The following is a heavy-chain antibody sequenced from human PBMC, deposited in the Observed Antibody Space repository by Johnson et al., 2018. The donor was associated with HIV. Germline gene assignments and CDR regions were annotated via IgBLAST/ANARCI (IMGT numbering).Heavy chain of an antibody. Sequence: VQLVESGGGLIQPGRSLRLSCTGSGVTFRKFAMGWVRRAPGKGLEWIGFITSTADGGTTQYAASVRGRFTISRDDSKNMLYLQMNSLKNEDTAVYYCATDVYPGPRYQLLHRGIWGHGTMITVSS. CDR2: ITSTADGGTT. J-gene: IGHJ3*02. CDR1: GVTFRKFA. D-gene: IGHD2-2*01. V-gene: IGHV3-49*04. CDR3: ATDVYPGPRYQLLHRGI.